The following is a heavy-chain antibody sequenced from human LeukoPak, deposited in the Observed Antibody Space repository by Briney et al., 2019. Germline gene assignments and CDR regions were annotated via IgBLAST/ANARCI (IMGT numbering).Heavy chain of an antibody. D-gene: IGHD3-22*01. V-gene: IGHV3-23*01. CDR3: AKDSRITMIVLDAFDI. CDR2: ISGSGGST. J-gene: IGHJ3*02. CDR1: GFTFSSYA. Sequence: PGGSLRLSCAASGFTFSSYAMSWVRQAPGKGLEWVSAISGSGGSTYYADSVKGRFTISRDNSKNTLYLQMNSLRAEDTAVYYCAKDSRITMIVLDAFDIWGQGRMVTLSS.